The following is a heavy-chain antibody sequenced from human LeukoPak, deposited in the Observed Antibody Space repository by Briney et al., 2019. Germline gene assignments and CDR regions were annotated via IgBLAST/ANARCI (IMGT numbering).Heavy chain of an antibody. CDR3: AKSIDYYGSAHAFDI. CDR2: IYSGGSI. CDR1: GFTVSSNY. D-gene: IGHD3-10*01. V-gene: IGHV3-53*01. Sequence: PGGSLRLSCAASGFTVSSNYMSWVRQAPGKGLEWVSVIYSGGSIYYADSVKGRFTISRDNSKNTLYLQMNSLRADDTAIFYCAKSIDYYGSAHAFDIWGQGTMVTVSS. J-gene: IGHJ3*02.